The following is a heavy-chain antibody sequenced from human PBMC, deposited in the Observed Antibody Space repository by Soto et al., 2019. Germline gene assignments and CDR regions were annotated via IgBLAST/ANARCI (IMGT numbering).Heavy chain of an antibody. Sequence: SETLSLTCTVSGGSISSGGYYWSWIRQHPGKGLEWIGYIYYSGSTYYNPSLKSRVTISVDTSKNQFSLKLSSVTAADTAVYYCARSYDSSGYYLPNYNWFDPWGQGTLVTVSS. D-gene: IGHD3-22*01. CDR2: IYYSGST. J-gene: IGHJ5*02. CDR3: ARSYDSSGYYLPNYNWFDP. CDR1: GGSISSGGYY. V-gene: IGHV4-31*03.